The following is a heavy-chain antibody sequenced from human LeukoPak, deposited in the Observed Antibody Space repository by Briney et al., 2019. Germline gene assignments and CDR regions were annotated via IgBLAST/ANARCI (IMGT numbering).Heavy chain of an antibody. J-gene: IGHJ4*02. D-gene: IGHD3-22*01. V-gene: IGHV3-48*04. CDR3: ARDGGYYYDTSAFSVYFDY. CDR1: GFTFGSYS. Sequence: QPGGSLRLSCAASGFTFGSYSMNWVRQAPGKGLEWISYFNAIDGAMWYADSVKGRFTISRDNAKNSLYLRMDGLRAEDTAVYYCARDGGYYYDTSAFSVYFDYWGQGTLGTVSS. CDR2: FNAIDGAM.